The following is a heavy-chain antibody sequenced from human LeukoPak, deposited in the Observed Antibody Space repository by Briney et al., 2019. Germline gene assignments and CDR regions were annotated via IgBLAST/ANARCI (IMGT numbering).Heavy chain of an antibody. D-gene: IGHD3-22*01. CDR2: IYPSGVS. CDR1: GGSISSGSFY. CDR3: ARGYDRNGYQSRGFDY. V-gene: IGHV4-61*02. Sequence: SQTLSLTCTVSGGSISSGSFYWSWIRQTAGKGLEWIGRIYPSGVSQYSPSFRSRATISLDTRNQFSLKLSSVTAADTAVYFCARGYDRNGYQSRGFDYWGQGALVNVSS. J-gene: IGHJ4*02.